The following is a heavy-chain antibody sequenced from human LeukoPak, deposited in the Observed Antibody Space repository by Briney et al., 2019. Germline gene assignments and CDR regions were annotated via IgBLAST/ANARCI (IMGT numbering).Heavy chain of an antibody. V-gene: IGHV3-30*18. Sequence: GGSLRLSCASGFTFSSYGMQWVRQAPGRTLGWVAVIPNDGGNTYYADSVKGRFTVSRDNSKNTLYLQMNSLRAEDTAVYYCAKDLELTPFDSWGQGTLVTVSS. D-gene: IGHD1-26*01. CDR2: IPNDGGNT. CDR1: GFTFSSYG. J-gene: IGHJ4*02. CDR3: AKDLELTPFDS.